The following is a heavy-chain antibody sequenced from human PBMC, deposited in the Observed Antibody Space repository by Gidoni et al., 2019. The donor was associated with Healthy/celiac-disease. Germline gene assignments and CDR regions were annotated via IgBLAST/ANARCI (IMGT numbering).Heavy chain of an antibody. CDR3: ARDRNGDYYFDY. CDR2: IWYDGSNN. V-gene: IGHV3-33*01. CDR1: GFTFSSYG. J-gene: IGHJ4*02. Sequence: QVQLVESGGGVVQPGRFLRLSSAPSGFTFSSYGMHWVLQAPGKGLELVAVIWYDGSNNYYADSVKGRFTISRDNSKNTLYLQMNSLRAEDTAVYYCARDRNGDYYFDYWGQGTLVTVSS. D-gene: IGHD4-17*01.